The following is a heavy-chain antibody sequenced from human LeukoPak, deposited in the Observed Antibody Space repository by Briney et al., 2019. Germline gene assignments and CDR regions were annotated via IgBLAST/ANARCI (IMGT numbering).Heavy chain of an antibody. CDR2: ISGDGGTT. Sequence: GGSLRLSCAASGFIFSSYAMHWVRQAPGKGLEYVSAISGDGGTTYYANSVKGRFTISRDNPKNTLYLQMNSLRAEDTAVYYCAKGGLDYGDYVAFDIWGQGTMVTVSS. D-gene: IGHD4-17*01. CDR3: AKGGLDYGDYVAFDI. J-gene: IGHJ3*02. CDR1: GFIFSSYA. V-gene: IGHV3-64*01.